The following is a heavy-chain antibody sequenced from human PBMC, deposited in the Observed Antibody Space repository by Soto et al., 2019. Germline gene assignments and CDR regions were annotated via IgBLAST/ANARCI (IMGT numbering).Heavy chain of an antibody. Sequence: TGGSLRLCCVASGLTVSHNYMAWVRQAPEMGPQWVSVLYAEGTTTYADSVKGRFTISRDNAKNTVHLQMNSLRAEDTAVYYCATDGSYAQHVWGQGTTVTVSS. J-gene: IGHJ6*02. CDR2: LYAEGTT. CDR3: ATDGSYAQHV. D-gene: IGHD2-2*01. CDR1: GLTVSHNY. V-gene: IGHV3-53*01.